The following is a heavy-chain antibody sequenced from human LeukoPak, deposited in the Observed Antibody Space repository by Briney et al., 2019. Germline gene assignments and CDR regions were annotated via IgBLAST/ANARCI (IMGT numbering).Heavy chain of an antibody. Sequence: SQTLSLTCTVSGGSISRGSYYWSWIRQPAGKGLEWIGRIYTSGSTNYNPSLKSRATISVDTSKNQFSLKLSSVTAADTAVYYCARDLRDDSSGYAWYFDYWGQGTLVTVSS. CDR2: IYTSGST. V-gene: IGHV4-61*02. CDR1: GGSISRGSYY. CDR3: ARDLRDDSSGYAWYFDY. D-gene: IGHD3-22*01. J-gene: IGHJ4*02.